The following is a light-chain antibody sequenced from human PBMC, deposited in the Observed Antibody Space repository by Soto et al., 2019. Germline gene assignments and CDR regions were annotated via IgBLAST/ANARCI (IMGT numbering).Light chain of an antibody. V-gene: IGLV6-57*04. CDR3: QSYDSSTVV. J-gene: IGLJ2*01. Sequence: NFMLTQQHSVSESPGKTVTISCTRSSGSIASNYVQWYQQRPGSAPTTVIYEDNQRPSGVPHRFSGSTDGSSNSASLTISGLQTEDEADYYCQSYDSSTVVFGGGTQLTVL. CDR2: EDN. CDR1: SGSIASNY.